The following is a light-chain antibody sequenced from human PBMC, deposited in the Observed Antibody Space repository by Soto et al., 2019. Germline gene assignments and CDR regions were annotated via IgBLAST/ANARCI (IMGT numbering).Light chain of an antibody. CDR1: QSVTNSY. CDR2: DAS. CDR3: HQYNKWPPIT. V-gene: IGKV3-15*01. J-gene: IGKJ5*01. Sequence: EIVLTQSAGTLSLSPGERATLSCRASQSVTNSYLAWYQQKPGQSPRLLIFDASTRATGIPARFSGSGSGTEFTLTISNLQSEDFAVYYCHQYNKWPPITFGQGTRLEIK.